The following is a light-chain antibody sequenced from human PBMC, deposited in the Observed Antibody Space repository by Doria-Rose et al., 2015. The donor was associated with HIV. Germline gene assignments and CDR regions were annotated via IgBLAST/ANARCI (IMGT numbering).Light chain of an antibody. CDR2: GAS. CDR1: QRISNN. Sequence: EIVMTQSPATLSVSPGETATLSCRASQRISNNVAWYQQKPGQSPRLLLYGASTRATGIPARFRGSGSGTEFTLTISSLQSEDFGVYYCQQYNSWWTFRHGTRVEIK. J-gene: IGKJ1*01. V-gene: IGKV3-15*01. CDR3: QQYNSWWT.